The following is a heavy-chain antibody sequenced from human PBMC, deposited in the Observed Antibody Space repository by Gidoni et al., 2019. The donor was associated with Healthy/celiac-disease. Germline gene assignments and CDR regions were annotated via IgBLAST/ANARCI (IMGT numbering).Heavy chain of an antibody. V-gene: IGHV3-23*01. CDR1: GFTFSSYA. J-gene: IGHJ4*02. CDR3: AKAPEIYSSGWYDY. D-gene: IGHD6-19*01. Sequence: EVQLLESGGGLVQPGGSLRLSCAASGFTFSSYAMSWVRQAPGKGLGWVSAISGSGGTTYYSHSVKGRFTISRDNSKNTLYLQMNSLRAEDTAVYYCAKAPEIYSSGWYDYWGQGTLVTVSS. CDR2: ISGSGGTT.